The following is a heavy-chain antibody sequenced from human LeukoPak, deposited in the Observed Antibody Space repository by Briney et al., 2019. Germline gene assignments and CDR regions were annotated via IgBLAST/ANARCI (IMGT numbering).Heavy chain of an antibody. CDR3: ARTFYYGDDDGYYYMDV. CDR2: INPNSGGT. CDR1: GYTFTGYY. V-gene: IGHV1-2*06. D-gene: IGHD4-17*01. J-gene: IGHJ6*03. Sequence: ASVKVSCKASGYTFTGYYMHWVRQAPGQGLDWMGRINPNSGGTNYAQKLQDRVTMTRDTSISTAYMELSRLRSDDTAVYYCARTFYYGDDDGYYYMDVWGKGTTVTVSS.